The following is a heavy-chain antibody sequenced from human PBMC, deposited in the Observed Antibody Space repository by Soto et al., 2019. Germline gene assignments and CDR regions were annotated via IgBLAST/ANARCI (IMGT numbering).Heavy chain of an antibody. CDR2: IYSAGNT. CDR1: GFTVSSNN. J-gene: IGHJ4*02. D-gene: IGHD4-17*01. CDR3: ASGKPYYGDFGLDH. Sequence: EVQLVESGGGWIQPGGSLRLSCAASGFTVSSNNMSWGRQAPGLGQEWVSVIYSAGNTYYADSVTGRFTISRYNFKSTLYRQMNSLSAKDPAAYECASGKPYYGDFGLDHWGQGTRVTLSS. V-gene: IGHV3-53*01.